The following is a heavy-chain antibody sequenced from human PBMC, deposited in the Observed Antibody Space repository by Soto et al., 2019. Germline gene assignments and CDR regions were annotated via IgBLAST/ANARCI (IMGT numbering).Heavy chain of an antibody. V-gene: IGHV3-23*01. CDR2: ISGSGGST. J-gene: IGHJ4*02. CDR1: GFTFSSYA. CDR3: AKGAAYCGGDCYSHFDY. Sequence: GGSLRLSCAASGFTFSSYAMSWVRQAPGKGLEWVSAISGSGGSTYYADSVKGRFTISRDNSKNTLYLQMNSLRAEDTAVYYCAKGAAYCGGDCYSHFDYWGQGTLVTVSS. D-gene: IGHD2-21*02.